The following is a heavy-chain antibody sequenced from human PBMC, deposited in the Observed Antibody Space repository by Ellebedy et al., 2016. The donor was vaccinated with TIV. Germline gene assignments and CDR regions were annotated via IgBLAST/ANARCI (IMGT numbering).Heavy chain of an antibody. CDR2: MNPNSGHT. D-gene: IGHD1-7*01. J-gene: IGHJ4*02. CDR1: GYTFTTFD. Sequence: ASVKVSXKASGYTFTTFDINWVRQATGQGLEWMGWMNPNSGHTGYAQNFQGRATMTRDTSTSTAYMELSSLRSDDTAVYYCARNPSKTRDFDNWGQGTLVTVSS. V-gene: IGHV1-8*01. CDR3: ARNPSKTRDFDN.